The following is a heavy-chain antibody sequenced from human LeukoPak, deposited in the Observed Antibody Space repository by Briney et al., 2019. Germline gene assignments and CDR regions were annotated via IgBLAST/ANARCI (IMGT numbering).Heavy chain of an antibody. D-gene: IGHD1-26*01. V-gene: IGHV3-21*01. CDR2: ISSSSSYI. CDR1: GFTFSSYS. CDR3: ARGRGSYSLDY. Sequence: GGSLRLSCVASGFTFSSYSMNWVRQAPGKGLEWVSSISSSSSYIYYADSVKGRFTISRDNSKNTLYLQMNSLRAEDMAVYYCARGRGSYSLDYWGQGTLVTVSS. J-gene: IGHJ4*02.